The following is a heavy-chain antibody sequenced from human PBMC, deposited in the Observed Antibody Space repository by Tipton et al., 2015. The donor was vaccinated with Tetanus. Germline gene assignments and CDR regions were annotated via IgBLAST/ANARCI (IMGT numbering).Heavy chain of an antibody. D-gene: IGHD3-10*01. CDR3: ARGGGNTMFRGGEFVHSYYYQGMDV. CDR2: INHSGRT. Sequence: TLSLTCAVYGASFSDYYWSWIRQAPGKGLEWIGEINHSGRTYYNPSLNSRVTISLDRSKNQFSLKLTSVTAADTAVYYCARGGGNTMFRGGEFVHSYYYQGMDVWGQGTTVTVSS. CDR1: GASFSDYY. J-gene: IGHJ6*02. V-gene: IGHV4-34*01.